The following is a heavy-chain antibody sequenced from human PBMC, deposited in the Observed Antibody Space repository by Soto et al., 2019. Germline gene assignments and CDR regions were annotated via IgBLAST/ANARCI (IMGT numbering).Heavy chain of an antibody. V-gene: IGHV1-69*13. CDR1: GGTFSSYA. Sequence: ASVKVSCKASGGTFSSYAISWVRQAPGQGLEWMGGIIPIFGTANYAQKFQGRVTITADESTSTAYMELSSLRSEDTAVYYCAREDGDFENDAFDIWGQGTMVTVSS. CDR2: IIPIFGTA. CDR3: AREDGDFENDAFDI. D-gene: IGHD7-27*01. J-gene: IGHJ3*02.